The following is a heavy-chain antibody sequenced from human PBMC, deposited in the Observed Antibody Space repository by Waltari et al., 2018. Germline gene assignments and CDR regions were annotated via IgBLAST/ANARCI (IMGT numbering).Heavy chain of an antibody. CDR3: AKYHYDSSGYYHDDAFDI. CDR1: GFTFSSYA. CDR2: ISGSGGST. D-gene: IGHD3-22*01. V-gene: IGHV3-23*01. Sequence: EVQLLESGGGLVQPGGSLRLSCAASGFTFSSYAMSWVRQAQGKGLEWVSAISGSGGSTYYADSVKGRFTISRDNSKNTLYLQMNSLRAEDTAVYYCAKYHYDSSGYYHDDAFDIWGQGTMVTVSS. J-gene: IGHJ3*02.